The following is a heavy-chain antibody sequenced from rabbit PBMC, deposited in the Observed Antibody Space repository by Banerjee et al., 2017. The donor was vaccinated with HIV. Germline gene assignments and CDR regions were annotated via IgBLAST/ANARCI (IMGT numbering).Heavy chain of an antibody. V-gene: IGHV1S45*01. CDR2: INTSSGNT. CDR1: GFDISSYW. J-gene: IGHJ4*01. D-gene: IGHD4-1*01. Sequence: QEPLKESGGGLVKPGGTLTLTCTASGFDISSYWIHWVRQAPGKGLEWIGCINTSSGNTVYASWAKGRFTISKTSSTTVTLQMTSLTAADTATYFCARDLAGVIGWNFNLWGPGTLVT. CDR3: ARDLAGVIGWNFNL.